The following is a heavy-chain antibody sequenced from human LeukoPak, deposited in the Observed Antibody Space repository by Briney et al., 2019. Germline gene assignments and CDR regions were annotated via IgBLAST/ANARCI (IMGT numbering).Heavy chain of an antibody. J-gene: IGHJ4*02. CDR2: ISGSGSST. CDR1: GFTFSSYA. Sequence: GGSLRLSCAASGFTFSSYAMSWVRQALGKGLEWVSAISGSGSSTYYADSVKGRFTISRDNSKNTLYLQMNSLRAEDTAVYYCAKDSSGYSYGLFDYWGQGTLVTVSS. D-gene: IGHD5-18*01. CDR3: AKDSSGYSYGLFDY. V-gene: IGHV3-23*01.